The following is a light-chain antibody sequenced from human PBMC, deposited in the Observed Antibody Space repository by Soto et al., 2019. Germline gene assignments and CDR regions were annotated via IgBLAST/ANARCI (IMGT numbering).Light chain of an antibody. Sequence: IVLTQSPNTLSLSPGERSALSCRASQSVSSSYLAWYQQKPGQAPRLLIYGASSRATGIPDRFSGSGSGTDFTLTISRLEPEDLAVYYCQQYGSSPITFGPGTKVDIK. CDR2: GAS. CDR3: QQYGSSPIT. J-gene: IGKJ3*01. CDR1: QSVSSSY. V-gene: IGKV3-20*01.